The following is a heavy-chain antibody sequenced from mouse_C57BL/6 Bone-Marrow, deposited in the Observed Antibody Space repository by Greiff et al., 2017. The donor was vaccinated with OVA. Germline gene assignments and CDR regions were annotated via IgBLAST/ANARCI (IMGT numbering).Heavy chain of an antibody. D-gene: IGHD2-5*01. V-gene: IGHV1-62-2*01. CDR1: GYTFTEYT. J-gene: IGHJ1*03. Sequence: QVQLQQSGAELVKPGASVKLSCKASGYTFTEYTIHWVKQRSGQGLEWIGWFYPGSGSIKYNEKFKDKATLTADKSSSTVYMELSRLTSEDSAVYFCARHEGRYYSNYAVGSTGNFDVWGTGTTVTVSS. CDR2: FYPGSGSI. CDR3: ARHEGRYYSNYAVGSTGNFDV.